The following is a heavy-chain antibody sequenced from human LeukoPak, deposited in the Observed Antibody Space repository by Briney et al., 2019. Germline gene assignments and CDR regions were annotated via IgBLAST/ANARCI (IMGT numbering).Heavy chain of an antibody. CDR1: GITLTTYT. D-gene: IGHD2/OR15-2a*01. CDR3: ARIGSSATTSSY. Sequence: GGSLRLSCVVTGITLTTYTMYWVRQAPGKGLEWVAIISYDENNKYYADSVKGRFTISRDNNKDTVFLQMNNLRSEDTALYYCARIGSSATTSSYWGRGTRVIVSS. J-gene: IGHJ4*02. CDR2: ISYDENNK. V-gene: IGHV3-30-3*01.